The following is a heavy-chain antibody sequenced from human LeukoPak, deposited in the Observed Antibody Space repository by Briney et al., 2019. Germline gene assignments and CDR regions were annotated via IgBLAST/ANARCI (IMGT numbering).Heavy chain of an antibody. J-gene: IGHJ4*02. Sequence: SVKVSCKASGGTFSSYAISWVRQAPGQGLEWVGGIIPIFGTANYAQKFQGRVTITTDESTSTAYMELSSLRSEDTAVYYCAREATAHYSSSPDWGQGTLVTVSS. CDR1: GGTFSSYA. V-gene: IGHV1-69*05. D-gene: IGHD6-6*01. CDR3: AREATAHYSSSPD. CDR2: IIPIFGTA.